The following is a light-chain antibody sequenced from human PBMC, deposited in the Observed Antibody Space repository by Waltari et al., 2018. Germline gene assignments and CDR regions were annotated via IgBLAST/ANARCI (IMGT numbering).Light chain of an antibody. J-gene: IGLJ1*01. CDR2: EAT. V-gene: IGLV2-23*01. CDR3: CSYAGGTAYV. CDR1: SSDIGPYNF. Sequence: SALTQPASVSGSPGPSITISCPGTSSDIGPYNFFSWYQEYPGKAPKLIIYEATKPPSGVSDRFSASKSGNTASLTISGLQADDEADYSCCSYAGGTAYVFGTGTRVTVL.